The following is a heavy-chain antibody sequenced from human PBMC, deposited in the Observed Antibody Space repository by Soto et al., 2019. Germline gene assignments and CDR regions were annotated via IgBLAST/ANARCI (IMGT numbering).Heavy chain of an antibody. J-gene: IGHJ4*02. CDR1: GGTFSSYP. CDR3: ARRDSHGFFRYFDN. V-gene: IGHV1-69*06. Sequence: QVQLVQSGAEVKRPGSSVKVSCKASGGTFSSYPISWVRQAPGQGLEWMGGTNGNLGTGNYAQKFRGRLTITTDIATTTAYMELSSLTSEETAVYYCARRDSHGFFRYFDNWGQGPLVTVSS. D-gene: IGHD3-10*01. CDR2: TNGNLGTG.